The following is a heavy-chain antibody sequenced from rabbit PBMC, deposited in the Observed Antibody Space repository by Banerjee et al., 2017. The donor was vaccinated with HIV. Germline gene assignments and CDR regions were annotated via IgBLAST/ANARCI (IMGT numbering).Heavy chain of an antibody. V-gene: IGHV1S45*01. J-gene: IGHJ4*01. CDR3: AREDDDYGDWNL. CDR1: GFSFSSYYY. Sequence: QEQLEESGGDLVKPGASLTLTCTASGFSFSSYYYMYWVRQAPGKGLEWIGFIDTNTGKTFYASWAKGRFTISKASSTTVTLQMTSLTAADTATYFCAREDDDYGDWNLWGQGTLVTVS. D-gene: IGHD2-1*01. CDR2: IDTNTGKT.